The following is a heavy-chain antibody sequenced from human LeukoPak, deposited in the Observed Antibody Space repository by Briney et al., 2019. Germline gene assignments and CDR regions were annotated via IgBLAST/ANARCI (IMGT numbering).Heavy chain of an antibody. D-gene: IGHD4-17*01. Sequence: GGSLRLSCAASGFTFSSYWMSWVRQAPGKGLEWEANIKQDGSEKYYVDSVKGRFTISRDNAKNSLYLQMNSLRAEDTAVYYCARAALYGDYFIDYWGQGTLVTVSS. V-gene: IGHV3-7*01. CDR3: ARAALYGDYFIDY. CDR1: GFTFSSYW. CDR2: IKQDGSEK. J-gene: IGHJ4*02.